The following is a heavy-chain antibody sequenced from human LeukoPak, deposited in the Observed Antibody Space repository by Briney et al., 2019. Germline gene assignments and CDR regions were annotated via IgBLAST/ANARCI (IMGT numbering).Heavy chain of an antibody. CDR3: ARERGSSSWWSAFDI. Sequence: PGRSLRLSCAASGFTFSNYAMHWVRQAPGKGLEWVALMSHDESKKYYVDSVKGRFTIFRDNAKNSLYLQMNSLRAEDTAVYYCARERGSSSWWSAFDIWGQGTMVTVSS. J-gene: IGHJ3*02. D-gene: IGHD6-13*01. V-gene: IGHV3-30*03. CDR1: GFTFSNYA. CDR2: MSHDESKK.